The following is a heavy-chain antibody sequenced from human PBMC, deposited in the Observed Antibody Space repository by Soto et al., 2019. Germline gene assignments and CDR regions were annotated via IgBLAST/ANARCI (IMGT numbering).Heavy chain of an antibody. Sequence: QVQLQQWGAGLLKPSETLSLTCAVYGGSFSGHYWSWIRQPPGKGLEWIGEIDHSGSTTYNPSLKSRVTISVDTTNNQFSLKLSSVTAADTSIYYCARDKGPSRVDGRGGLDSWGQGTLVTVSS. J-gene: IGHJ4*02. CDR3: ARDKGPSRVDGRGGLDS. V-gene: IGHV4-34*02. CDR2: IDHSGST. D-gene: IGHD3-10*01. CDR1: GGSFSGHY.